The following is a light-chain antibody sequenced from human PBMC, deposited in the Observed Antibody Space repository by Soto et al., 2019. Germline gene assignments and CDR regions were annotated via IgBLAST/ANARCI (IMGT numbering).Light chain of an antibody. CDR1: QSVSSNY. J-gene: IGKJ2*01. CDR2: GAS. V-gene: IGKV3-20*01. CDR3: QQYVSSPPYT. Sequence: EIVLTQSPGTLSLSPGERATLACRASQSVSSNYLAWYQQKPGQAPRLLIFGASSRATGIPDRFSGSGSGTDFTLSISRLGPEDFAVYYCQQYVSSPPYTFGRGTKVDMK.